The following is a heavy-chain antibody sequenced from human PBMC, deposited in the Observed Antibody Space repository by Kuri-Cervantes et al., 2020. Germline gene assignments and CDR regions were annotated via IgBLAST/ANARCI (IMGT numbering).Heavy chain of an antibody. D-gene: IGHD5-24*01. CDR1: GYTFSSTG. J-gene: IGHJ4*02. CDR3: AREMAYQNEGIAFLAFDS. Sequence: ASVKVSCKASGYTFSSTGISWVRQAPGQGLEWVGWISPYNGDTYYGDRFQGRVTMTTDTSTSTAYMELRSLTSDDTAVFFCAREMAYQNEGIAFLAFDSWGQGTLVTVSS. CDR2: ISPYNGDT. V-gene: IGHV1-18*01.